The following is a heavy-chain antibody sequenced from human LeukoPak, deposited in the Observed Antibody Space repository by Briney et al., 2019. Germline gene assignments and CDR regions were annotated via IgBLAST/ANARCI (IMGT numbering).Heavy chain of an antibody. J-gene: IGHJ4*02. CDR2: ISTSSGTI. D-gene: IGHD3-10*01. CDR3: ARVRFGEFDY. V-gene: IGHV3-48*01. Sequence: GGSLRLSCVASGFTFSTYSMNWVRQAPGKGLEWVSYISTSSGTIYYADSVKGRFTISRNNAKNSLYLQMNSLRAEDTAVYYCARVRFGEFDYWGQGTLVTVSS. CDR1: GFTFSTYS.